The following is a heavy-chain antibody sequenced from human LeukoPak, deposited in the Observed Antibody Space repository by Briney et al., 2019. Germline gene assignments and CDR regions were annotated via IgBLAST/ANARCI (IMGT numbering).Heavy chain of an antibody. J-gene: IGHJ6*02. CDR3: ASLSQVERDYYYYGMDV. D-gene: IGHD1-1*01. CDR2: ISGRGGTT. V-gene: IGHV3-23*01. Sequence: GGSLRLSCAASGFTFSAYAMTWVRQAPGKGLEWVSSISGRGGTTYYADSVKGRFTISRDNSKNTLYLQMNSLRAEDTAVYYCASLSQVERDYYYYGMDVWGQGTTVTVSS. CDR1: GFTFSAYA.